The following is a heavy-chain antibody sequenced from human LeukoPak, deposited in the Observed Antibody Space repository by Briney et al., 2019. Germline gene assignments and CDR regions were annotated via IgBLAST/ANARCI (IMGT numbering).Heavy chain of an antibody. CDR2: INPSNGYT. CDR3: ARDGPDYGDYVNFDY. J-gene: IGHJ4*02. CDR1: GYIFTSYY. D-gene: IGHD4-17*01. V-gene: IGHV1-46*01. Sequence: ASVKVSCKASGYIFTSYYMHWVRQAPGQGLEWMGIINPSNGYTTYAQKFQGRVTMTRDTSISTAYMELRSLRSDDTAVYYCARDGPDYGDYVNFDYWGQGTLVTVSS.